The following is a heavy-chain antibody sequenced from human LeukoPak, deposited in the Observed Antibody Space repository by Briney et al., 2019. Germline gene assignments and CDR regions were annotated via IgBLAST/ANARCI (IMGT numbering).Heavy chain of an antibody. J-gene: IGHJ4*02. CDR2: INWNGDTR. V-gene: IGHV3-20*04. CDR3: AKEWYVGSPPDS. CDR1: GFTFDDYG. Sequence: GGSLRLSCVASGFTFDDYGMSWVRQAPGKGLEWVSGINWNGDTRGYAASVRGRFTISRDNAKNSLYLQMNSLRAEDTALYYCAKEWYVGSPPDSWGQGTQVTVSS. D-gene: IGHD3-10*01.